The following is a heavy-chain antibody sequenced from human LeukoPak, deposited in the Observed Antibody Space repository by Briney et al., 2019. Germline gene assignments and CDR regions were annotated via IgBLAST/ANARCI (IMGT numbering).Heavy chain of an antibody. Sequence: ASVKVSCKASGGTFSSYAISWVRQAPGQGLEWMGGIIPIFGTANYAQKFQGRVTITTDESTSTAYMELSSLRSADTAVYYCARVGDSSGYYWSGFDPWGQGTLVTVSS. J-gene: IGHJ5*02. V-gene: IGHV1-69*05. D-gene: IGHD3-22*01. CDR3: ARVGDSSGYYWSGFDP. CDR2: IIPIFGTA. CDR1: GGTFSSYA.